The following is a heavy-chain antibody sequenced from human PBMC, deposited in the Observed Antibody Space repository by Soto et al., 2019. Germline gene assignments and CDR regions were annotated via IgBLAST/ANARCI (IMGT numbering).Heavy chain of an antibody. V-gene: IGHV1-18*01. Sequence: GASVKVSCKASGYTFTSYGISWVRQAPGQGLEWMGWISAYNGNTNYAQKLQGRVTMTTDTSTSTAYMELRSLRSDDTAVYYCARVSSYDFWSGYYYYYGMDVWGQGTTVTVSS. CDR2: ISAYNGNT. J-gene: IGHJ6*02. CDR3: ARVSSYDFWSGYYYYYGMDV. D-gene: IGHD3-3*01. CDR1: GYTFTSYG.